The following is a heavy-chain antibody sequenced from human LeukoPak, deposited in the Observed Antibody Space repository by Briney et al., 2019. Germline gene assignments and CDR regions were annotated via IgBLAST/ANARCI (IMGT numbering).Heavy chain of an antibody. V-gene: IGHV3-53*01. CDR2: ISSGGST. D-gene: IGHD4/OR15-4a*01. CDR1: GFTFSNAW. CDR3: ARRAGAYSHPYDY. J-gene: IGHJ4*02. Sequence: GGSLRLSCAASGFTFSNAWMSWVRQAPGKGLEWVSAISSGGSTYYADSVKGRFTISRDNSKNTLYLQMNSLRAEDTAVYYCARRAGAYSHPYDYWGQGTLVTVSS.